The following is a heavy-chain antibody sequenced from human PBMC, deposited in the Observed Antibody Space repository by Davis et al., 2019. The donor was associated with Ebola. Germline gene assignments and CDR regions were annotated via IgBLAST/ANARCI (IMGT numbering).Heavy chain of an antibody. J-gene: IGHJ5*02. V-gene: IGHV4-39*06. CDR2: IYHSGST. CDR3: ARGPDWFDP. CDR1: GGSIISSGSY. Sequence: SETLSLTCTVSGGSIISSGSYWGWVRQPPGKGLEWIASIYHSGSTNYNPSLKSRVTISVDTSKNQLKVSSVTAADTAVYYCARGPDWFDPWGQGTLVTVSS.